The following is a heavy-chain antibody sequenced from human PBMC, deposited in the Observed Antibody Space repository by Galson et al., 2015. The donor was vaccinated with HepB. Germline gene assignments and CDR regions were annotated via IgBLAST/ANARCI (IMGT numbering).Heavy chain of an antibody. CDR3: ARLDSSGYKY. V-gene: IGHV5-51*01. CDR2: IYPGDSDT. J-gene: IGHJ4*01. Sequence: QSGAEVKKPGESLKISCKGSGYSFTSYWIGWVRQMPGKGLEWMGTIYPGDSDTTYSPSFRGQVTISADKSFSSAYLQWSGLKASDTAMYYCARLDSSGYKYWGRGTLITVSS. D-gene: IGHD3-22*01. CDR1: GYSFTSYW.